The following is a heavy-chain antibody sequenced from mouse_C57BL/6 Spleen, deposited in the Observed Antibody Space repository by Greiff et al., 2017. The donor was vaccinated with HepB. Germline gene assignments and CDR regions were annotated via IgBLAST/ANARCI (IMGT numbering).Heavy chain of an antibody. D-gene: IGHD2-4*01. Sequence: ESGAELVRPGASVTLSCKASGYTFTDYEMHWVKQTPVHGLEWIGAIDPETGGTAYNQKFKGKAILTADKSSSTAYMELRSLTSEDSAVYYCTRPYDYDGYWGQGTTLTVSS. CDR2: IDPETGGT. J-gene: IGHJ2*01. V-gene: IGHV1-15*01. CDR1: GYTFTDYE. CDR3: TRPYDYDGY.